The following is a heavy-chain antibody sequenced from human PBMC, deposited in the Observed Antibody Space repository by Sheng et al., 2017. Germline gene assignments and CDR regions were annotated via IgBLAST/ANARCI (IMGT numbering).Heavy chain of an antibody. CDR1: GGSFSGYY. CDR3: ARDMVRGVLDYWYFDL. D-gene: IGHD3-10*01. V-gene: IGHV4-34*01. J-gene: IGHJ2*01. Sequence: QVQLQQWGAGLLKPSETLSLTCAVYGGSFSGYYWSWIRQPPGKGTWSGLGKVNHSGSTNYNPYPSKSRVTISVDTSKNQFSLKLSSVTAADTAVYYCARDMVRGVLDYWYFDLWGRGTLVTVSS. CDR2: VNHSGST.